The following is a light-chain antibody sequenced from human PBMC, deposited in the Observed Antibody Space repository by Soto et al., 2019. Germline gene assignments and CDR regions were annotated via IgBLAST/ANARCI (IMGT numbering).Light chain of an antibody. J-gene: IGKJ1*01. CDR2: KAF. V-gene: IGKV1-5*03. CDR3: QQYNSYWT. CDR1: QSISSW. Sequence: DIQMTQSPSTLSASVGDRVTITCRASQSISSWLAWYQQKPGKAPKLLIYKAFSLESGVPPRVSGSGSGTEFTLTISSLQPDDFATYYCQQYNSYWTFGQGTKVEIK.